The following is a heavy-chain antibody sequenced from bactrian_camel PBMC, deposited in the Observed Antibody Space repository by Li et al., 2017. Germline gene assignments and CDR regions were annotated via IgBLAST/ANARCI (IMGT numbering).Heavy chain of an antibody. J-gene: IGHJ4*01. D-gene: IGHD2*01. CDR3: AATRSGRYSGCDYSPVTYDF. CDR1: ELTFSGYA. CDR2: IAVGGSNT. V-gene: IGHV3-2*01. Sequence: HVQLVESGGGLVQPGGSLKLSCTASELTFSGYAMSWVRQAPGKGLEWVSGIAVGGSNTYYADSVKGRFTISRDSARNTLYLQMNSLKPEDSATYYCAATRSGRYSGCDYSPVTYDFWGQGTQVTVS.